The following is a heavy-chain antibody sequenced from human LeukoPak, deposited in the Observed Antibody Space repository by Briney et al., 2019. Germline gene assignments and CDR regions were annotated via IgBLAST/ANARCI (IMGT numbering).Heavy chain of an antibody. CDR3: AKDNPVLDS. Sequence: GGSLRLSCAASGFSFSTFGMHWVRQTPGKGLEWVSHISKDETNKYYADSVKGRFTISRDTSKNTLFLQMNSLRVEDTAVYYCAKDNPVLDSWSQGTLVTVSS. CDR1: GFSFSTFG. J-gene: IGHJ4*02. V-gene: IGHV3-30*18. CDR2: ISKDETNK.